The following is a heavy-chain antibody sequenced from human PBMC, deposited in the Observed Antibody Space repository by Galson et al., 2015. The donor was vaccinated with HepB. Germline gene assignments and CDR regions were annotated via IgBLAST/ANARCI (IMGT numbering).Heavy chain of an antibody. CDR3: AGGAWGYCSSTSCYEDS. J-gene: IGHJ4*02. CDR1: GDTFSSYS. V-gene: IGHV1-69*13. Sequence: SVKVSCKASGDTFSSYSISWVRQAPGQGLEWMGGIIPIFGTANYAQKFQGRVTITADESTSTAYMELSRLRSEDTAVYYCAGGAWGYCSSTSCYEDSWGQGTLVTVSS. D-gene: IGHD2-2*01. CDR2: IIPIFGTA.